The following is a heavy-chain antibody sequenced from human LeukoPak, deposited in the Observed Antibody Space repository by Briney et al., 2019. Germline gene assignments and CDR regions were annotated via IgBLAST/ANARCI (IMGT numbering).Heavy chain of an antibody. V-gene: IGHV3-23*01. CDR1: GFTFSSYA. CDR2: ISGSGGST. J-gene: IGHJ4*02. Sequence: PGGSLRLSCAASGFTFSSYAMSWVRQAPGKGLEWVSAISGSGGSTYYADSVKGRFTISRDNSKNKLYLQMNSLRAEDTAVYYCAKDLVGRLRFLEWLLDYWGQGTLVTVSS. D-gene: IGHD3-3*01. CDR3: AKDLVGRLRFLEWLLDY.